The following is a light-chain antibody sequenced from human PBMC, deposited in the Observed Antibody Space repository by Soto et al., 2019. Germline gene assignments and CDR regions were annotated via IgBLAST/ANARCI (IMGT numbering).Light chain of an antibody. J-gene: IGKJ1*01. CDR1: QSIRHY. V-gene: IGKV1-5*01. CDR3: QHHNSYSQT. Sequence: DIHIPQSPPTLFASVGDRDTITCRASQSIRHYLAWYQQMPGKAPKLLIYGASTLQSGVPSRFSGSGSGTEFTLTISSLQPDDFGTYFCQHHNSYSQTFGQGTKVDIK. CDR2: GAS.